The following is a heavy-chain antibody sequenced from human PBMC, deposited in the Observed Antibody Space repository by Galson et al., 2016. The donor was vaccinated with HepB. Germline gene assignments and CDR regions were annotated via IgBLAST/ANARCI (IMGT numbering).Heavy chain of an antibody. V-gene: IGHV3-74*01. CDR2: INSDGTIS. CDR3: VSDHSVVPTTAYNWFDP. D-gene: IGHD4-23*01. Sequence: SLRLSCAASGFAFSSHWMHWVRQDLGKGLVWVSRINSDGTISNYADSVKGRFTIYRDNAKNPLYLRMNSLRAEDTAIYFCVSDHSVVPTTAYNWFDPWGRGTLVTVSS. J-gene: IGHJ5*02. CDR1: GFAFSSHW.